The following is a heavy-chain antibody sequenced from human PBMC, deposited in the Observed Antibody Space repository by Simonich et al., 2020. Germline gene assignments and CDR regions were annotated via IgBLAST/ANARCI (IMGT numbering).Heavy chain of an antibody. D-gene: IGHD3-10*01. CDR3: ARTNTMRELDTMVRGVDYFDY. CDR2: IFPLMCIA. CDR1: GGTFSSYA. Sequence: QVQLVQSGAEVKKPGSSVKVSCKASGGTFSSYAISWVRQAPGQGLEWRGGIFPLMCIAKYEQKFQGRVTITADKSTSTAYMELSSLRSEDTAVYYCARTNTMRELDTMVRGVDYFDYWGQGTLVTVSS. J-gene: IGHJ4*02. V-gene: IGHV1-69*17.